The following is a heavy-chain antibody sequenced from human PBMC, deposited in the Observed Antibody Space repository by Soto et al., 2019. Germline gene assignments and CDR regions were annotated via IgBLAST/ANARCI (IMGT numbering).Heavy chain of an antibody. CDR1: GFTFSSYA. D-gene: IGHD3-22*01. J-gene: IGHJ4*02. V-gene: IGHV3-23*01. Sequence: GGSLRLSCAASGFTFSSYAMSWVRQAPGKGLEWVSAISGSGGSTYCTDSVKGRFTISRDNSKNTLYLQMNSLRAEDTAAYYCAKDRYDSSGYYYDGFDYWGQGTLVTVSS. CDR3: AKDRYDSSGYYYDGFDY. CDR2: ISGSGGST.